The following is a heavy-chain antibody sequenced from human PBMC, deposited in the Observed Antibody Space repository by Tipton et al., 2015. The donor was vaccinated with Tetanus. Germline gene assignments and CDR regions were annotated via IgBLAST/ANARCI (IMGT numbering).Heavy chain of an antibody. V-gene: IGHV3-21*01. Sequence: GSLRLSCAASGFTFGSYPMTWVRQAPGKGLEWVSSISSSSRYIYYADSVKGRFTISRDNSKNMLYLQMNSLTTEDTAVYYCAREWTSTVTSKYDYWGQGTLVTVSS. CDR3: AREWTSTVTSKYDY. CDR1: GFTFGSYP. D-gene: IGHD4-17*01. J-gene: IGHJ4*02. CDR2: ISSSSRYI.